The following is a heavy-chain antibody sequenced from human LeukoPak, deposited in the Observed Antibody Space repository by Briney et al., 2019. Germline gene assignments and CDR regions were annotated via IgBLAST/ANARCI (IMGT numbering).Heavy chain of an antibody. J-gene: IGHJ6*02. V-gene: IGHV3-30*03. CDR3: GCAPGIAVAYYYYGMDV. Sequence: GGSLRLSCAASGFSFISYGMHWVRQAPGKGLEWVGVISDDGRGKDYADSVKGRFTISRDNSKNTLYLQMNSLRAEDTAVYYCGCAPGIAVAYYYYGMDVWGQGTTVTVSS. CDR2: ISDDGRGK. CDR1: GFSFISYG. D-gene: IGHD6-19*01.